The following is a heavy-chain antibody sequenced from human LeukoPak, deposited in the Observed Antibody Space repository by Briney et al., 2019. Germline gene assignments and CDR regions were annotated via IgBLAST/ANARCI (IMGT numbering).Heavy chain of an antibody. D-gene: IGHD3-22*01. CDR1: GFTFSDYY. Sequence: GGSLRLSCAASGFTFSDYYMSWIRQAPGKGLEWVSYISSSGSTIYYADSVKGRFTISRDNAKNSLYLQMNSLRAEDTAVYYCARDYYYDSSGYYYVPPYYYYGMDVWGQGTTVTVSS. CDR2: ISSSGSTI. CDR3: ARDYYYDSSGYYYVPPYYYYGMDV. V-gene: IGHV3-11*01. J-gene: IGHJ6*02.